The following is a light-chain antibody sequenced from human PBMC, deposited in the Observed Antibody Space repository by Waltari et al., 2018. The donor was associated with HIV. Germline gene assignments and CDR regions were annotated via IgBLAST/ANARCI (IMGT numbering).Light chain of an antibody. CDR3: AAWDDSLSGLHWV. CDR2: RNN. J-gene: IGLJ3*02. Sequence: QSVLTQPPPASGTPGQKVTISCSGSSSNIGSNYVNWYQQPPGTAPKLLIYRNNQRPSGVPDRFSGSKSGTSASLAISGLRSEDEADYYCAAWDDSLSGLHWVFGGGTKLTVL. CDR1: SSNIGSNY. V-gene: IGLV1-47*01.